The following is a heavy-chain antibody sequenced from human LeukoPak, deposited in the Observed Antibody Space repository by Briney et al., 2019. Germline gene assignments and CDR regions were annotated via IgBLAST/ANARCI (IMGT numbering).Heavy chain of an antibody. J-gene: IGHJ4*02. D-gene: IGHD5-24*01. CDR2: ISHSGST. CDR1: GSSISSSYY. Sequence: SETLSLTCAVSGSSISSSYYGAWIRQPPGKVLEWIATISHSGSTYYNPSLKSRVTISVDMSQNQHSLRLNSVTVADTAVYFCARVNTVMATFDYWGQGSPVTVSS. V-gene: IGHV4-38-2*01. CDR3: ARVNTVMATFDY.